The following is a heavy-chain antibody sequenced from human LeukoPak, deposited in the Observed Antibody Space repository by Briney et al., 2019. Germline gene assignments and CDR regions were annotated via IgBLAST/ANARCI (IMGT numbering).Heavy chain of an antibody. J-gene: IGHJ4*02. CDR1: GFTVSSNY. Sequence: GGSLRLSCAASGFTVSSNYMSWVRQAPGKGLEWVSVIYSGGSTYYADSVKGRFTISRDNSKNTLYLQMNSLRAEDTAVYYCARVPAFYGDYGLGTFFDYWGQGTLVTVSS. V-gene: IGHV3-66*01. CDR2: IYSGGST. D-gene: IGHD4-17*01. CDR3: ARVPAFYGDYGLGTFFDY.